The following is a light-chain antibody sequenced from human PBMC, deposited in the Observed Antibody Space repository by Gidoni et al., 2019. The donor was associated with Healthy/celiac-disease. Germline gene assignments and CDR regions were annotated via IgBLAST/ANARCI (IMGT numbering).Light chain of an antibody. CDR1: QSVSSY. J-gene: IGKJ4*01. CDR2: DAS. Sequence: VLTQSPATLSLSPGERATLSCRASQSVSSYLAWYQQKPGQAPRLLIYDASNRATGIPARFSGSGSGTDFTLTISSLEPEDFAVYYCQQRSNWPPLTFGGGTKVESK. CDR3: QQRSNWPPLT. V-gene: IGKV3-11*01.